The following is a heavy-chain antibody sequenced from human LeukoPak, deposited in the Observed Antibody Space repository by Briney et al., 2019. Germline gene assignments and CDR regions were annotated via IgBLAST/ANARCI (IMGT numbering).Heavy chain of an antibody. Sequence: PGGSLRLSCAASGFTFSSYAMSWVRQAPGKGLEWVSAISGSGGSTYYADSVKGRFTISRDNSKNTLYLQMNSLRAEDTAVYYCAKSPYIVVVPAAMYFDYWGQRTLVTVSS. D-gene: IGHD2-2*01. CDR1: GFTFSSYA. CDR2: ISGSGGST. J-gene: IGHJ4*02. V-gene: IGHV3-23*01. CDR3: AKSPYIVVVPAAMYFDY.